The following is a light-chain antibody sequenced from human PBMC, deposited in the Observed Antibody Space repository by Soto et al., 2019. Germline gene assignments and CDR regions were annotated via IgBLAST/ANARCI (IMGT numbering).Light chain of an antibody. V-gene: IGLV2-14*01. CDR3: SSYTSSSTYV. CDR2: DVS. J-gene: IGLJ1*01. Sequence: QSVLTQPASVSGSPGQSTTISCTGTSSDVGGYNYVAWYQQHPGKAPKLMIYDVSKRPSGVSNRFSGSKSGNTASLTISGLQAEAEADYYCSSYTSSSTYVFGTGTKVTVL. CDR1: SSDVGGYNY.